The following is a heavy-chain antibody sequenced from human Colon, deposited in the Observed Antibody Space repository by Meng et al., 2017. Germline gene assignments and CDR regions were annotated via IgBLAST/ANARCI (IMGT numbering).Heavy chain of an antibody. CDR2: VYHSGDT. Sequence: SETLSLTCTVSGGSVSSASHYWSWIRQSPGKGLEWIGHVYHSGDTNYNPSLKSRVTLSVDTSKNQFSLKLTSVTAADTAVDYCAKTRRNWFTSYNGMDVWGQGTTVTVSS. CDR1: GGSVSSASHY. D-gene: IGHD1-1*01. J-gene: IGHJ6*02. V-gene: IGHV4-61*01. CDR3: AKTRRNWFTSYNGMDV.